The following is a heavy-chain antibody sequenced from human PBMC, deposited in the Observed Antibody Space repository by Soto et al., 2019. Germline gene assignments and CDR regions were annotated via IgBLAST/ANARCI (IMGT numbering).Heavy chain of an antibody. J-gene: IGHJ6*02. CDR1: GFTVSSNY. D-gene: IGHD3-22*01. Sequence: LRLSCAASGFTVSSNYMSWVRQAPGKGLEWVSVIYSGGSTYYADSVKGRFTISRDNSKNTLYLQMNSLRAEDTAVYYCAVRSGYYSYGMDVWGQGTTVTVSS. CDR2: IYSGGST. CDR3: AVRSGYYSYGMDV. V-gene: IGHV3-53*01.